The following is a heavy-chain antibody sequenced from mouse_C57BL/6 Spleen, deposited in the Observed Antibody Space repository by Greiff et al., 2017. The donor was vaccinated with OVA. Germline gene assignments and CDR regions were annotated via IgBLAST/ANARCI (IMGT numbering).Heavy chain of an antibody. D-gene: IGHD1-1*01. CDR2: IRNKANGYTT. V-gene: IGHV7-3*01. J-gene: IGHJ1*03. CDR1: GFTFTDYY. Sequence: EVKVVESGGGLVQPGGSLSLSCAASGFTFTDYYMSWVRQPPGKALEWLGFIRNKANGYTTEYSASVKGRFTISRDNSQSILYLQMNALRAEDSATYYCARYYYGSSYPDWYFDVWGTGTTVTVSS. CDR3: ARYYYGSSYPDWYFDV.